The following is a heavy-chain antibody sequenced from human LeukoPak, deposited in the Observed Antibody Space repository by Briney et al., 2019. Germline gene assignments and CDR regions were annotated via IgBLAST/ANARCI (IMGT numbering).Heavy chain of an antibody. CDR2: INWNGGST. J-gene: IGHJ4*02. Sequence: GGSLRLSCAASGFTFDDYGMSWVRQAPGKGLEWVSGINWNGGSTGYADSVKGRFTISRDNAKNSLYLQMNSLRAEDTALYYCARDLISGGDYFFDYWGQGTLVTVSS. CDR1: GFTFDDYG. V-gene: IGHV3-20*04. D-gene: IGHD2-21*02. CDR3: ARDLISGGDYFFDY.